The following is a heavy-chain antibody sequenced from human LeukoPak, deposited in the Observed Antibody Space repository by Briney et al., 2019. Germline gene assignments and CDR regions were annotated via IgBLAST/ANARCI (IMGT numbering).Heavy chain of an antibody. Sequence: SETLSLTCTVSGGSISSGSYYWSWIRQPAGKGLEWIGRSTNYNPSLKSRVTISADTSKNQFSLKLSSVTAADTAVYYCARDSGDGGYVSYWGQGTLVTVSS. CDR2: ST. CDR1: GGSISSGSYY. CDR3: ARDSGDGGYVSY. V-gene: IGHV4-61*02. J-gene: IGHJ4*02. D-gene: IGHD5-12*01.